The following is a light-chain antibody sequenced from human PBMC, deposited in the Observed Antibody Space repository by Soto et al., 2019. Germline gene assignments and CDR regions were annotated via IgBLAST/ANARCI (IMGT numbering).Light chain of an antibody. V-gene: IGKV4-1*01. Sequence: DIVMTQSPDSLAVSLGERATINCKSSLTVLYSSNNKNYLAWYQQKPRQPPKLLIYWASTRESGVPDRFSGSGSWTDFTLTISSLQAEDVAVYYCQQYYSSPITFGQGTRLEIK. CDR2: WAS. CDR3: QQYYSSPIT. J-gene: IGKJ5*01. CDR1: LTVLYSSNNKNY.